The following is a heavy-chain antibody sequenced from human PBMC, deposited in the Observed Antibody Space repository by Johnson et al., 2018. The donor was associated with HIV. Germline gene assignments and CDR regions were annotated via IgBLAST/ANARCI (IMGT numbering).Heavy chain of an antibody. J-gene: IGHJ3*02. CDR3: AREGGYSSSWYGGYGREDAFDI. D-gene: IGHD6-13*01. V-gene: IGHV3-30-3*01. CDR2: ISYDGSNK. Sequence: QVQLVESGGGLVQPGRSLRLSCAASGFTFSSYAMHWVRQAPGKGLEWVAVISYDGSNKYYADSVKGRFTISRDNSKNTLYLQMNSLRAEDTAVYYCAREGGYSSSWYGGYGREDAFDIWGQGTMVTVSS. CDR1: GFTFSSYA.